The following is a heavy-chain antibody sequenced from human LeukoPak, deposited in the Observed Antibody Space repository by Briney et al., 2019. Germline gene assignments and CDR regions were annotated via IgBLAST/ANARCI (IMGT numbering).Heavy chain of an antibody. CDR3: ARDRRSHKVVVAATPAEVYGMDV. CDR1: GFTFSDYS. CDR2: IRSSGNTI. D-gene: IGHD2-15*01. Sequence: GGSLRLSCAASGFTFSDYSMSWIRQAPGKGLEWVSYIRSSGNTIYYADSVKGRFTISRDNSKNTLYLQMNSLRAEDTAVYYCARDRRSHKVVVAATPAEVYGMDVWGQGTTVTVSS. V-gene: IGHV3-11*01. J-gene: IGHJ6*02.